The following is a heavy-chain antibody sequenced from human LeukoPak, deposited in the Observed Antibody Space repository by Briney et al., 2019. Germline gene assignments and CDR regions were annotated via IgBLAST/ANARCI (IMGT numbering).Heavy chain of an antibody. CDR3: ARQQIAVAGTPVWFDP. Sequence: SVTVSCKASGYTFTSYYMHWVRQAPGQGLEWMGGIIPIFGTANYAQKFQGRVTITTDESTSTAYMELSSLRSEDTAVYYCARQQIAVAGTPVWFDPWGQGTLVTVSS. J-gene: IGHJ5*02. V-gene: IGHV1-69*05. CDR2: IIPIFGTA. CDR1: GYTFTSYY. D-gene: IGHD6-19*01.